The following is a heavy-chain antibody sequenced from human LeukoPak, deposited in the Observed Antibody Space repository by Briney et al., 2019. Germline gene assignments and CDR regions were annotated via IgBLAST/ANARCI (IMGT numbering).Heavy chain of an antibody. Sequence: GASVTVSFKSSAYTFTVYYMHWVRQAPGQGLEWMGCINPNSGGTNYAQKFQGRVTMTRDTSISTAYMELSRLRSDDTAVYYCARGEVVVVPAAMQNYWGQGTLVTVSS. V-gene: IGHV1-2*02. CDR3: ARGEVVVVPAAMQNY. J-gene: IGHJ4*02. CDR2: INPNSGGT. D-gene: IGHD2-2*01. CDR1: AYTFTVYY.